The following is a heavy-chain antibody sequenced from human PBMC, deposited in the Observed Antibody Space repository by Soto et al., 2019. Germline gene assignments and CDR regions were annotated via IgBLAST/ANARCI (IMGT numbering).Heavy chain of an antibody. Sequence: EVQLLESGGGLVQPGGSLRLSCAASGFTFSSYAMSWVRQAPGKGLEWVSAISGSGGSTYYADSVKGRFTISRDNSKNTLNLQMNSLRAEDTAVYYCAKRGQGQGLVRYFDLWGRGTLVTVSS. V-gene: IGHV3-23*01. J-gene: IGHJ2*01. CDR1: GFTFSSYA. CDR3: AKRGQGQGLVRYFDL. CDR2: ISGSGGST. D-gene: IGHD6-19*01.